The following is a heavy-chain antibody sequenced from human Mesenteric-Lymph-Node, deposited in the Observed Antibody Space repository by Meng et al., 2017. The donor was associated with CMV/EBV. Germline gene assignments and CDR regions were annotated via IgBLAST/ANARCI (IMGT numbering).Heavy chain of an antibody. CDR3: ARHQRWLKSEGGFNY. V-gene: IGHV4-34*01. CDR2: INNSGST. J-gene: IGHJ4*02. D-gene: IGHD4-23*01. Sequence: WGARLLNSSETPSPPRAVYGGALIGYYRSWVPHPPGKGLEWIGEINNSGSTKQNPSLKSRVTISVDTYKHQFSLKLSSVTAADPAVYYCARHQRWLKSEGGFNYWGQGTLVTVSS. CDR1: GGALIGYY.